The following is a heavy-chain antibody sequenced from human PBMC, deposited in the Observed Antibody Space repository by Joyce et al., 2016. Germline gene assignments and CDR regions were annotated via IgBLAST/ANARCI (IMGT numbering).Heavy chain of an antibody. CDR1: GYTFTNFD. D-gene: IGHD7-27*01. Sequence: QVQLVQSGAEVKKPGASVKVSCKASGYTFTNFDINWVRQAPGQGLEWLGWITPNSGKTGYAQNFQGRVTMTRDTSISTAYMELSSLRSEDTAVYFCARNKYGTGDFDFWGQGTPVTVSS. CDR2: ITPNSGKT. CDR3: ARNKYGTGDFDF. V-gene: IGHV1-8*01. J-gene: IGHJ4*02.